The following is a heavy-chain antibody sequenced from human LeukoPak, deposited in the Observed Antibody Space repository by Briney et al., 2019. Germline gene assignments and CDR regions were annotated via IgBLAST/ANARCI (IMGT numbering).Heavy chain of an antibody. CDR3: AKASGYSSTLHTYYGMDV. J-gene: IGHJ6*02. D-gene: IGHD6-13*01. CDR1: GFTFSSYA. CDR2: ISGSGGST. V-gene: IGHV3-23*01. Sequence: GGSLRLSCAASGFTFSSYAMSWVRQAPGKGLEWVSTISGSGGSTYYADSVKSRITISRDNSKNTLYLQMNSLRAEDTAVYYCAKASGYSSTLHTYYGMDVWGQGTTVTVSS.